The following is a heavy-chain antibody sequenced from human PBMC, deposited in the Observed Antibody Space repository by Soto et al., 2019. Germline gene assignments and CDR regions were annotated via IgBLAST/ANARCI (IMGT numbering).Heavy chain of an antibody. CDR3: AGEVRTAAGSGTEAFDI. Sequence: QVQLVESGGGLVKPGGSLRLSCAASGFTFSDYYMSWIRQAPGKGLEWVSYISSSGSTIYYADSVKGRFTISRDNAKNSLLLKMNRMGAENTAEYCSAGEVRTAAGSGTEAFDIWGQGTMVTVSS. V-gene: IGHV3-11*01. CDR1: GFTFSDYY. CDR2: ISSSGSTI. D-gene: IGHD6-13*01. J-gene: IGHJ3*02.